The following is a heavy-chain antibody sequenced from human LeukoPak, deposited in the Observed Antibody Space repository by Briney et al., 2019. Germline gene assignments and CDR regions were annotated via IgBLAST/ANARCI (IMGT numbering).Heavy chain of an antibody. V-gene: IGHV3-49*03. D-gene: IGHD6-13*01. CDR2: IRSETYGGTT. Sequence: GRSLRLSCTASAFNFGDYAMSWFRQAPGKGLEWVGFIRSETYGGTTEYAASVKGRFTISRDASESIDYLQMNSLKTEDTAVYYCSRSHSIASTDTRFDPWGQGTLVTVSS. CDR3: SRSHSIASTDTRFDP. CDR1: AFNFGDYA. J-gene: IGHJ5*02.